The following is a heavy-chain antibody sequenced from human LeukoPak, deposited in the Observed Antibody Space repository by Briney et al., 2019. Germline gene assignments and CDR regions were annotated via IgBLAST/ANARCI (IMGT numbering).Heavy chain of an antibody. Sequence: GSVKVSCKASGYTFTSYDINWVRQATGQGLEWMGWMNPNSGNTGYAQKFQGRVTMTRNTSISTAYMELSSLRSEDTAVYYCARFGVSCSSTSCHPSVCWGQGTLVTVSS. CDR1: GYTFTSYD. CDR2: MNPNSGNT. CDR3: ARFGVSCSSTSCHPSVC. J-gene: IGHJ4*02. D-gene: IGHD2-2*01. V-gene: IGHV1-8*01.